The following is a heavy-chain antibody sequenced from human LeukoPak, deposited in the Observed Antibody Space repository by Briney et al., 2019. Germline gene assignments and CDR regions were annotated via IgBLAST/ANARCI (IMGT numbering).Heavy chain of an antibody. CDR1: GGSISSYY. D-gene: IGHD3-22*01. Sequence: SETLSLACTVSGGSISSYYWSWIRQPPGKGREWIGYIYYSGSTNYNPSLKSRVTISVDTSKNQFSLKLSSVTAADTAVYYCARVDYYDSSGFDYWGQGTLVTVSS. CDR2: IYYSGST. J-gene: IGHJ4*02. CDR3: ARVDYYDSSGFDY. V-gene: IGHV4-59*01.